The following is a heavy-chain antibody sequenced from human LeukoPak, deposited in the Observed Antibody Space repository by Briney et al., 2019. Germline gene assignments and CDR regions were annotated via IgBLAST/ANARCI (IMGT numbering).Heavy chain of an antibody. J-gene: IGHJ4*02. CDR3: ARGGSPSDY. D-gene: IGHD3-16*01. CDR2: INTDGTTT. Sequence: GGSLRLSCAASGFTFSSYWMHWVRQAPGKGLVWVSRINTDGTTTTYADSVRGRFTISRDNAKNTLYLQMNSLTAEDTAVYYCARGGSPSDYWGQGTLVTVSS. CDR1: GFTFSSYW. V-gene: IGHV3-74*01.